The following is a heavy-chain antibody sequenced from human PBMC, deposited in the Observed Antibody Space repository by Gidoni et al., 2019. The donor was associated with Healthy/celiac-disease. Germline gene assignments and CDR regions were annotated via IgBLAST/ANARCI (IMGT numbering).Heavy chain of an antibody. D-gene: IGHD3-10*01. CDR1: GGSISSGGYY. CDR2: IYYSGST. J-gene: IGHJ3*02. Sequence: QVQLQESGPGLVKPSQTLSLTCTVSGGSISSGGYYWSWIRQHPGKGLEWIGYIYYSGSTYYNPSLKSRVTISVDTSKNQFSLKLSSVTAADTAVYYCARGRITMVRGASDAFDIWGQGTMVTVSS. CDR3: ARGRITMVRGASDAFDI. V-gene: IGHV4-31*03.